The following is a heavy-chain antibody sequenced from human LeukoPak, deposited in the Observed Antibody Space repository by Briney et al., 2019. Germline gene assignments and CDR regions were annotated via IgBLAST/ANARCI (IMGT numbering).Heavy chain of an antibody. V-gene: IGHV3-53*01. CDR1: GFTFSSNY. CDR2: IYSGGST. J-gene: IGHJ6*02. CDR3: ARGGGSAVKYGMDV. Sequence: PGGSLRLSCAASGFTFSSNYMSWVRQAPGKGLEWVSVIYSGGSTYYADSVKGRFTISRDNAKSSLYLQMNSLRAEDTAIYYCARGGGSAVKYGMDVWGQGTTVTVSS. D-gene: IGHD3-10*01.